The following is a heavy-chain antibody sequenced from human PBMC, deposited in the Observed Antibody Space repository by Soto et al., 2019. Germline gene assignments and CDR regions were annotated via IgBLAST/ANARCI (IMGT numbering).Heavy chain of an antibody. CDR1: GDSICNYY. D-gene: IGHD2-21*01. CDR3: GRHLFSDV. Sequence: SETLRDTCSVSGDSICNYYRNWIRQPPGRGLEWIGYFSYTGTTNYNPSLKSRVTISADTSKNQFFLKLSSVTAADTAVYYCGRHLFSDVWGQGTTVTVSS. V-gene: IGHV4-59*08. CDR2: FSYTGTT. J-gene: IGHJ6*02.